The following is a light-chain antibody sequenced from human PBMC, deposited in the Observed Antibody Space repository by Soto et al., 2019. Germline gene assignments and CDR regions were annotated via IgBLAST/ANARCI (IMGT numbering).Light chain of an antibody. Sequence: QSVLTQPPSASGAPGQRVTISFFGSRSNIGSNTVNWYQQLPGTAPKLLIYKNNQRPSGVPDRFSGSKSGTSASLAISGLQSEDGADYYCAAWDDSLNGYVFGTGTKVTVL. CDR1: RSNIGSNT. V-gene: IGLV1-44*01. CDR2: KNN. J-gene: IGLJ1*01. CDR3: AAWDDSLNGYV.